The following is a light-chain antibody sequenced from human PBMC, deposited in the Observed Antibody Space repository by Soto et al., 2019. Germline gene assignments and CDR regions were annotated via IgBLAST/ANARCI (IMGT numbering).Light chain of an antibody. V-gene: IGLV2-14*01. J-gene: IGLJ1*01. Sequence: QSALTQPASVSGSPGPSITISCTGTSSDVGGYNYVSWYQQQPGKAPKLIIHAVSKRPSGVSNRFSGYKSGNTASLTISGLQAEDEADYYCSSHGGSKPFYICGSGTKVTVL. CDR1: SSDVGGYNY. CDR3: SSHGGSKPFYI. CDR2: AVS.